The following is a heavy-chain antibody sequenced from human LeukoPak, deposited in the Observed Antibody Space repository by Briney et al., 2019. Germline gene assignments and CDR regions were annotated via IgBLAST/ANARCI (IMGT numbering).Heavy chain of an antibody. D-gene: IGHD3-10*01. CDR2: INTNTGNP. J-gene: IGHJ4*02. CDR3: AREYIVQTLGDFDSGSYIDY. V-gene: IGHV7-4-1*02. Sequence: ASVKVSCKASGYTFSPYDIHWVRQAPGQGLEWMGWINTNTGNPTYAQGFTGRFVFSLDTSVSTAYLQISSLKAEDTAVYYCAREYIVQTLGDFDSGSYIDYWGQGTLVTVSS. CDR1: GYTFSPYD.